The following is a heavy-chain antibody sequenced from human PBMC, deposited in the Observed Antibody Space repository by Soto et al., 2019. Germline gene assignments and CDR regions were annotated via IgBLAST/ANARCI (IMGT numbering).Heavy chain of an antibody. CDR2: ISYDGSNK. CDR3: ARELGIAAAAPLPPYYYYYYGMDI. CDR1: GVSVRSYV. D-gene: IGHD6-13*01. V-gene: IGHV3-30-3*01. J-gene: IGHJ6*02. Sequence: LGLACAACGVSVRSYVVDGVCQAPGKGLEWVAVISYDGSNKYYADSVKGRFTISRDNSKNTLYLQMNSLRAEDTAVYYCARELGIAAAAPLPPYYYYYYGMDIWGQGTTVTVSS.